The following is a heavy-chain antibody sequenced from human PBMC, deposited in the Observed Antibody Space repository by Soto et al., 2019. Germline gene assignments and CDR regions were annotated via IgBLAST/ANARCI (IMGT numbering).Heavy chain of an antibody. D-gene: IGHD3-10*01. V-gene: IGHV3-23*01. CDR2: ISGSGGST. Sequence: GGSLRLSCAASGFTFSSYAMSWVRQAPGKGLEWVSAISGSGGSTYYADSVKGRFTISRDNSKNTLYLQMNSLRAEDTAVYYCAKSARFGDKRTPHYYMDVWGKGTTVTVSS. J-gene: IGHJ6*03. CDR1: GFTFSSYA. CDR3: AKSARFGDKRTPHYYMDV.